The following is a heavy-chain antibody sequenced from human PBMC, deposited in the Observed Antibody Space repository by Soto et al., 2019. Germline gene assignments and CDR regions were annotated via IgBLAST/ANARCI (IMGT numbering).Heavy chain of an antibody. D-gene: IGHD3-10*01. V-gene: IGHV4-34*01. J-gene: IGHJ6*02. CDR3: ARAYYLYYYYYGMDV. Sequence: PSETLSLTCAVYGGSFSGYYWSWIRQPPGKGLEWIGEINHSGSTNYNPSLKSRVTISVDTSKNQFSLKLSSVTAADTAVYYCARAYYLYYYYYGMDVWGQGTTVTVS. CDR2: INHSGST. CDR1: GGSFSGYY.